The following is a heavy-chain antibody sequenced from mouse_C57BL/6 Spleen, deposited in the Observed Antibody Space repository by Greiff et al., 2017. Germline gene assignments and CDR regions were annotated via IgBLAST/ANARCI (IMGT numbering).Heavy chain of an antibody. D-gene: IGHD1-1*01. CDR3: ARKGITDYAKDD. CDR1: GYTFTSYW. Sequence: QVQLQQPGAELVRPGSSVKLSCTASGYTFTSYWMHWVKQRPIHGLEWIGNIDPSDSETHYNQKFKDKATLTVDKSSSTAYMQLSSLTSEDSAVYYSARKGITDYAKDDWGQGTSVTVSS. CDR2: IDPSDSET. V-gene: IGHV1-52*01. J-gene: IGHJ4*01.